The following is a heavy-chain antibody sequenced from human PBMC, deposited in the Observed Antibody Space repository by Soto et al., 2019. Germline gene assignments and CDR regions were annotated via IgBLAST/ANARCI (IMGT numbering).Heavy chain of an antibody. D-gene: IGHD4-17*01. CDR1: GGTFSTYG. Sequence: QVQLVQSGAEVKKPGSSVKVSWKASGGTFSTYGINWVRLAPGQGLEWMGWIIPKFGTTKNAQKFQGRVTLTADESTNTAYMELKYLRSEDTAVYFCAREVDPYYGGNSLSLDYWGQGTLVTVSS. CDR3: AREVDPYYGGNSLSLDY. CDR2: IIPKFGTT. J-gene: IGHJ4*02. V-gene: IGHV1-69*13.